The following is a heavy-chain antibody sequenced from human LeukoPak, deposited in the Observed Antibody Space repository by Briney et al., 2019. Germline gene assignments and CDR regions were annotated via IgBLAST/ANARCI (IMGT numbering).Heavy chain of an antibody. Sequence: GGSLRLSCAASGFTFSTYAMSWVRQAPGKGLEWVSDISASGGSTYYADSVKGRFTISRDNSKNTLHLQMNSLRAEDTAVYYCAKEDYDSSGYYGDYYYMDVWGKGTTVTVSS. CDR3: AKEDYDSSGYYGDYYYMDV. V-gene: IGHV3-23*01. CDR1: GFTFSTYA. CDR2: ISASGGST. D-gene: IGHD3-22*01. J-gene: IGHJ6*03.